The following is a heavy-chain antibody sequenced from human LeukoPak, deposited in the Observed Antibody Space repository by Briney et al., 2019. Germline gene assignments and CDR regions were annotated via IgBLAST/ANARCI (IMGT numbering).Heavy chain of an antibody. CDR3: ARSTVTTGGLDY. CDR1: GGSISSGDYY. D-gene: IGHD4-17*01. CDR2: IYYSGST. J-gene: IGHJ4*02. V-gene: IGHV4-30-4*01. Sequence: SETLSLTCTVSGGSISSGDYYWSWIRQPPGKGLEWIGYIYYSGSTYYNPSLKSRVTISVDTSKNQSSLKLSSVTAADTAVYYCARSTVTTGGLDYWGQGTLVTVSS.